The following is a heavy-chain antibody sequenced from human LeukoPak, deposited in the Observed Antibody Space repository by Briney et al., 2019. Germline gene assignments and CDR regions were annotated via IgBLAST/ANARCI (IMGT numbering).Heavy chain of an antibody. CDR2: IRPDDGAT. CDR1: GYTLSGFY. J-gene: IGHJ5*02. Sequence: ASVKVSCKASGYTLSGFYIHWVRQAPGQGLEWMGRIRPDDGATNYAQKIQGRVTLTRDTSISTSYMELGSLTSDDTAVYFCAREGVVAGSSRGWFDPWGHGTQVTVSS. CDR3: AREGVVAGSSRGWFDP. V-gene: IGHV1-2*06. D-gene: IGHD6-19*01.